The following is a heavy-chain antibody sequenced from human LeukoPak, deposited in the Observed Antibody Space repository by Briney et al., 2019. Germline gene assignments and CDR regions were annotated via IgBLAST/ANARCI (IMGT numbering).Heavy chain of an antibody. CDR1: GFTFSSYA. CDR3: AREGPLFDY. Sequence: GGSLRLSCAASGFTFSSYAMHWVRQAPGKGLEWVAVISYDGSNKYYADSVKGRFTISRDNSKNTLYLQMNSLRAEDTAVYYCAREGPLFDYWGQGTLVTVSS. J-gene: IGHJ4*02. V-gene: IGHV3-30-3*01. CDR2: ISYDGSNK.